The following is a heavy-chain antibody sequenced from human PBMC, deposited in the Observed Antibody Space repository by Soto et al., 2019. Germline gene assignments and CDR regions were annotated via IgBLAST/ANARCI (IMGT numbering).Heavy chain of an antibody. Sequence: PGGSLRLSCAASGFTFRSYSMNWVRQAPGKGLEWVALISYDGSDKDYADSVKGRFTISRDNSRSTLYLQMNSLRAEDTAVYYCAREYSSGWKTFDYWGQGTQVTVSS. CDR2: ISYDGSDK. V-gene: IGHV3-30*03. J-gene: IGHJ4*02. CDR3: AREYSSGWKTFDY. CDR1: GFTFRSYS. D-gene: IGHD6-19*01.